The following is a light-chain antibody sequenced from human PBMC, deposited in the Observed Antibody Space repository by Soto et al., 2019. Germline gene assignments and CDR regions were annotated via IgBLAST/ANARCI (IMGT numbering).Light chain of an antibody. V-gene: IGLV1-40*01. CDR3: QSYDISLSAVV. Sequence: QSVLTQPPSASGTPGQRVTISCSGSNSNIGRSTVNWYQQLPGMAPKLVIYANINRPSGVPDRFSASKSGTSASLAITGLQAEDEADYYCQSYDISLSAVVFGGGTQLTVL. CDR2: ANI. J-gene: IGLJ2*01. CDR1: NSNIGRST.